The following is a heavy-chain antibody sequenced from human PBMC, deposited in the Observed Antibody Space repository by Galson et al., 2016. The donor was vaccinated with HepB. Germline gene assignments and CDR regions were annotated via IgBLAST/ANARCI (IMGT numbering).Heavy chain of an antibody. CDR2: TSSDESVK. CDR3: AKDRLSGHGDYSWGIFDI. J-gene: IGHJ3*02. CDR1: GFTFSIYG. Sequence: SLRLSCAASGFTFSIYGMHWFRQAPAKGLEWVATTSSDESVKHYADPVQGRFTIYKDNFKNTLYLQMNSLTTEDTAIYFCAKDRLSGHGDYSWGIFDIWGRGTEVTVSS. V-gene: IGHV3-30*18. D-gene: IGHD4-17*01.